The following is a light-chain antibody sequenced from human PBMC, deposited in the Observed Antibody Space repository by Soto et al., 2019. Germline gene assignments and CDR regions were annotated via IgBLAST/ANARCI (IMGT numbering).Light chain of an antibody. J-gene: IGLJ1*01. Sequence: QSALTQPASVSGSPGQSITISCTGTSSDVGGYNYVSWYQQHPGKAPKLMIYDVSNRPSGVSNRFSGSKSGNTASLTISGLHAEDEADYYCSSYTSSSTLGVFGTGTQLTVL. CDR1: SSDVGGYNY. CDR2: DVS. V-gene: IGLV2-14*01. CDR3: SSYTSSSTLGV.